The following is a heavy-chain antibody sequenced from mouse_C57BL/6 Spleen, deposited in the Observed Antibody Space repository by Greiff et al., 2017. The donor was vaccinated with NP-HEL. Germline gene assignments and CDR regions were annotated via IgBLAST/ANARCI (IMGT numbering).Heavy chain of an antibody. D-gene: IGHD2-3*01. CDR2: INPNNGGT. CDR1: GYTFTDYY. Sequence: VQLQQSGPELVKPGASVKISCKASGYTFTDYYMNWVKQSHGKSLEWIGDINPNNGGTSYNQKFKGKATLTVDKSSSTAYMELRSLTSEDSAVYYCARNDGYSFDDWGQGTTLTVSS. J-gene: IGHJ2*01. V-gene: IGHV1-26*01. CDR3: ARNDGYSFDD.